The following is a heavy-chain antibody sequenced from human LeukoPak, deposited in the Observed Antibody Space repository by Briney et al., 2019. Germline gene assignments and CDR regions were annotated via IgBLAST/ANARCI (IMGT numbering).Heavy chain of an antibody. CDR3: ARGDSLRWLFYMDV. CDR2: IIPIFGTA. J-gene: IGHJ6*03. V-gene: IGHV1-69*06. Sequence: GASVKVSCKASGGTFSSYAISWVRQAPGQGLEWMGRIIPIFGTANYAQKFQGRVTITADKSTSTAYMELSSLRSEDTAVYCCARGDSLRWLFYMDVWGKGTTVTVSS. CDR1: GGTFSSYA. D-gene: IGHD4-23*01.